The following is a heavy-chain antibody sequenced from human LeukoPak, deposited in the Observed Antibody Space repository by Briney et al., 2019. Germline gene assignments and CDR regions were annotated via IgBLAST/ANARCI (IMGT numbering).Heavy chain of an antibody. CDR1: GFTFSSYG. D-gene: IGHD3-22*01. Sequence: PGRSLRLSCAASGFTFSSYGMHWVRQAPGKGLEWVAVISYDGSNKYFGDSVKGRFTISRDNSKNTLYLQMNSLRAEDTAVYYCAKDKRDSSGYYYAFDIWGQGTMVTVSS. J-gene: IGHJ3*02. CDR2: ISYDGSNK. V-gene: IGHV3-30*18. CDR3: AKDKRDSSGYYYAFDI.